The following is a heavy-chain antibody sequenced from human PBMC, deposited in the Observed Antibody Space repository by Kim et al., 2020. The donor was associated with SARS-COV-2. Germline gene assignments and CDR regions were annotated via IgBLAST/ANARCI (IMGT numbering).Heavy chain of an antibody. CDR1: GFTFSTYG. CDR3: ARSRYSSGWYSDY. V-gene: IGHV3-23*01. Sequence: GGSLRLSCAASGFTFSTYGMSWVRQAPGKGLEWVSGIGGGGGNPLYADSVKGRFTISRDNSKNTLYLDMNSLRAEDTAVYFCARSRYSSGWYSDYWGQGTLVTVSS. J-gene: IGHJ4*02. CDR2: IGGGGGNP. D-gene: IGHD6-25*01.